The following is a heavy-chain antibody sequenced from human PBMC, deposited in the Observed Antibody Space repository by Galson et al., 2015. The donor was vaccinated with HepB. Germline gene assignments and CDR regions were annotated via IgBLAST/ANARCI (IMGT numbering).Heavy chain of an antibody. Sequence: SLRLSCAASRFIVTSNYMSWVRQAPGKGLEWVSVIYSGGDTYYADSVKGRFTISRDNSKNTVYLQMNSLRAEDTAMYYCARGYSKSWYSGLGYWGQGTLVTVSS. J-gene: IGHJ4*02. V-gene: IGHV3-53*01. D-gene: IGHD5-12*01. CDR2: IYSGGDT. CDR1: RFIVTSNY. CDR3: ARGYSKSWYSGLGY.